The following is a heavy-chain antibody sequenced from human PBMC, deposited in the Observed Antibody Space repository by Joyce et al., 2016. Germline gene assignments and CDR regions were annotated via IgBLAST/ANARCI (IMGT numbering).Heavy chain of an antibody. CDR1: GGSFNRYT. CDR2: IIPLSGTS. J-gene: IGHJ4*02. D-gene: IGHD1-7*01. CDR3: ARGGGAPGTAARLDY. Sequence: QVQLVQSGAEVKKPGSSVKVSCKASGGSFNRYTSNWVRQAPGQGLGWMGGIIPLSGTSNYAQKFQDRVTITADGLTSTVYMELFSLRSDDTAVYFCARGGGAPGTAARLDYWGQGTLVIVSS. V-gene: IGHV1-69*01.